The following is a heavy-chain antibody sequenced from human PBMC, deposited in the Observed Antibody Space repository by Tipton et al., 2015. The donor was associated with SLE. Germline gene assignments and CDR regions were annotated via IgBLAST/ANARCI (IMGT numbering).Heavy chain of an antibody. CDR3: SRAGAVRPPDY. V-gene: IGHV3-48*01. CDR1: GFTLSAYN. D-gene: IGHD6-6*01. Sequence: GSLRLSCSASGFTLSAYNMNWVRQAPGKGLEWVSYISSSSTTIYYADSVRGRFTVSRDNAKNSLYLQMNNLGAEDTAVYYCSRAGAVRPPDYWGQGTLVPVSS. J-gene: IGHJ4*02. CDR2: ISSSSTTI.